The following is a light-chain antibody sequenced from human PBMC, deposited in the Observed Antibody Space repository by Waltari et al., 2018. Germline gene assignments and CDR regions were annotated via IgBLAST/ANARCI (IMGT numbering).Light chain of an antibody. J-gene: IGKJ5*01. CDR1: QRVGSN. CDR2: AAS. Sequence: DIVMTQSPATLSVSPGERATLSCRASQRVGSNLAWYQQNPGQALRLLIFAASRRATGIPARFSGSGSGTEFTLTIGSLQSEDFAVYYCQQRTNGPPVTFGQGTRLDLK. CDR3: QQRTNGPPVT. V-gene: IGKV3-15*01.